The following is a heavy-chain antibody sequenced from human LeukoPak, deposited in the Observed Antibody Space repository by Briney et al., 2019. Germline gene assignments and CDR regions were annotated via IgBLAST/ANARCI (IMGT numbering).Heavy chain of an antibody. V-gene: IGHV4-59*05. D-gene: IGHD6-19*01. CDR3: AGGGSGWPTSVVVDY. CDR1: GFTFSSYA. CDR2: IYYSWDT. J-gene: IGHJ4*02. Sequence: GSLRLSCAASGFTFSSYAMSWVRQAPGKGLEWIGSIYYSWDTYYNPSLKSRVTISVDTSKNQFSLKLSSVTAADTAVYYCAGGGSGWPTSVVVDYWGQGTLVTVSS.